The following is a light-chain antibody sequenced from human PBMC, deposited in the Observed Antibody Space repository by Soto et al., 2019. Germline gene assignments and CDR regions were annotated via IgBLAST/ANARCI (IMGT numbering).Light chain of an antibody. Sequence: IVLTQSPGTLSLSPGERATLSCRASQSVSSYLAWYQQKPGQAPRLLIYDASNRANGVPARFGGSGSGTDFTLTINSLEPEDFAVYYCQQRNVWPPITFGQGTRLEIK. CDR1: QSVSSY. CDR2: DAS. CDR3: QQRNVWPPIT. J-gene: IGKJ5*01. V-gene: IGKV3-11*01.